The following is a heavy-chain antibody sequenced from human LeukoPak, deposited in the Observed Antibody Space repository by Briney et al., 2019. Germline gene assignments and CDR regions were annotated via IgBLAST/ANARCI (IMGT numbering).Heavy chain of an antibody. CDR3: ARDPSRGLYYFDH. J-gene: IGHJ4*02. Sequence: GGSLRLSCAASGLIVSSNYMSWVRQAPGKGLEWVSALYSGGSIYYADSVKGRFTISRDNSKNTLYLQMNSLRAEDTAAYYCARDPSRGLYYFDHWGQGTLVTVSS. D-gene: IGHD3-10*01. CDR2: LYSGGSI. V-gene: IGHV3-53*01. CDR1: GLIVSSNY.